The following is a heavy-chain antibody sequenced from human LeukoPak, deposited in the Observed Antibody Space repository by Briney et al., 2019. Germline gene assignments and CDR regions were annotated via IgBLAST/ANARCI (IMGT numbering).Heavy chain of an antibody. CDR1: GFTFSSYA. V-gene: IGHV3-23*01. J-gene: IGHJ4*02. Sequence: TGGSLRLSCAASGFTFSSYAMSWVRQAPGKGLEWVSAISGSGGSTYYADSVKSRFTISRDNSKNTLYLQMNSLRAEDTAVYYCAKLSRFYFDYWGQGTLVTVSS. D-gene: IGHD4-17*01. CDR3: AKLSRFYFDY. CDR2: ISGSGGST.